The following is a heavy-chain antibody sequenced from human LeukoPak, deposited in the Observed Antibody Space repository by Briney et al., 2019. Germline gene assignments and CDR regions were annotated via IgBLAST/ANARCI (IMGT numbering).Heavy chain of an antibody. Sequence: GGSLRLSCAASGFTFSSYWMHWVRQAPGKGLVWVSRINSDGSSTSYADSVKGRFTISRDNAKNTLYLQMNSLRAEDTAVYYCARDQYYYDSSGYYVPGFADYWGQGTLATVSS. J-gene: IGHJ4*02. D-gene: IGHD3-22*01. CDR3: ARDQYYYDSSGYYVPGFADY. CDR2: INSDGSST. V-gene: IGHV3-74*01. CDR1: GFTFSSYW.